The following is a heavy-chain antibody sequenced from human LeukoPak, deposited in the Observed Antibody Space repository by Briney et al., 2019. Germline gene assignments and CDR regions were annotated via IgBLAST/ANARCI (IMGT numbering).Heavy chain of an antibody. D-gene: IGHD3-16*01. Sequence: PGGSLRLSCAASGFTFGSYAMHWVRQAPGKGLEWVAVISCDGSNKYYADSVKGRFTISRDNSKNTLYLQMNSLRAEDTAVYYCAREVTVDLGPAYYYYGMDVWGQGTTVTVSS. V-gene: IGHV3-30-3*01. J-gene: IGHJ6*02. CDR2: ISCDGSNK. CDR3: AREVTVDLGPAYYYYGMDV. CDR1: GFTFGSYA.